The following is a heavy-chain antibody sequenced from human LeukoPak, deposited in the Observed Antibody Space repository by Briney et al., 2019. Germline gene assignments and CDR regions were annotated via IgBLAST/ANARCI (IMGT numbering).Heavy chain of an antibody. CDR3: AREIVGTHKSRFDP. V-gene: IGHV3-15*07. Sequence: GGSLRLSCAASGFSFSSAWMNWVRQAPGKGLEWVARIKTKSDGVTTDYAPLVKVRTTISRDDSKNTLYLQMNSLRAEDTAVYYCAREIVGTHKSRFDPWGQGTLVTVSS. J-gene: IGHJ5*02. CDR2: IKTKSDGVTT. D-gene: IGHD1-26*01. CDR1: GFSFSSAW.